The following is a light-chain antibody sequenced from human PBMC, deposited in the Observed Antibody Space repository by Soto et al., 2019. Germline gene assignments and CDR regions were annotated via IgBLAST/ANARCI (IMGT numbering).Light chain of an antibody. CDR3: QQYGSSPQT. CDR2: GAS. J-gene: IGKJ1*01. CDR1: QYVSVRF. Sequence: EIMLTQSPGTLSLSPGESATLSCRASQYVSVRFLAWYQQKPGQAPRLLIYGASDRATGIPDRFTGSGSGTDFTLTINRLEPEDFAVYFCQQYGSSPQTFGQGTKVDIK. V-gene: IGKV3-20*01.